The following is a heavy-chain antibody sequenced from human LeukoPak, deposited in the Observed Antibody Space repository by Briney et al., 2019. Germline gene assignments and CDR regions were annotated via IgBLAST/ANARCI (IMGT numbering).Heavy chain of an antibody. V-gene: IGHV3-33*06. D-gene: IGHD4-11*01. CDR2: IWNDGSNN. J-gene: IGHJ4*02. Sequence: PERTLRLSCAASGFTFSHYGMHWVRQAPGKGLEWVAVIWNDGSNNYYADSVKGRFTISRDNSKNTLYLQMNRLRAEDTAVYYCAKDAQRGFDYSNSLEYWGQGTLVTVSS. CDR1: GFTFSHYG. CDR3: AKDAQRGFDYSNSLEY.